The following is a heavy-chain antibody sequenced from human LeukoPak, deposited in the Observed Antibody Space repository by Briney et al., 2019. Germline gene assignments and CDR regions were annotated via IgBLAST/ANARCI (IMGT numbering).Heavy chain of an antibody. J-gene: IGHJ5*02. V-gene: IGHV4-39*01. CDR2: IYYSGST. Sequence: SETLSLTCTVSGDSVSSPSYYWGWLRQPPGKGLEWIGNIYYSGSTFLNPSLESRVTMSVDASRNQFSLKLTSVTAADTAIYFCASRGRGWSLYNWFDPWGQGTLVTVSS. CDR3: ASRGRGWSLYNWFDP. D-gene: IGHD6-19*01. CDR1: GDSVSSPSYY.